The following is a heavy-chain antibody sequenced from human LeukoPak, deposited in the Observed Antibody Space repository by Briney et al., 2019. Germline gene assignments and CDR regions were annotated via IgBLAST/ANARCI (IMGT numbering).Heavy chain of an antibody. J-gene: IGHJ4*02. V-gene: IGHV1-2*02. Sequence: ASVKVSCKASGYTFTGHFVHWVRQAPGQGLEWMGWINPNSGGTNYAQNFQGRVTMTRDTSISTAYMELSRLRSDDTAVYYCAVCNGFSDFWSGPGDYWGQVVLVTVSS. CDR1: GYTFTGHF. CDR3: AVCNGFSDFWSGPGDY. D-gene: IGHD3-3*01. CDR2: INPNSGGT.